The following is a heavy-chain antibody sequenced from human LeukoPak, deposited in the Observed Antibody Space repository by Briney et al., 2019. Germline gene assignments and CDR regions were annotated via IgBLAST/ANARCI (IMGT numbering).Heavy chain of an antibody. Sequence: GGSLRLSCAASGFTFSDYYMSWIRQAPGKGLEWVSYISSSGGTIYYADSVKGRFTISRDNAKNSLYLQMNSLRAEDTAVYYCARDPCTNGVCYDFDYWGQGTLVTVSS. CDR3: ARDPCTNGVCYDFDY. D-gene: IGHD2-8*01. V-gene: IGHV3-11*01. CDR2: ISSSGGTI. J-gene: IGHJ4*02. CDR1: GFTFSDYY.